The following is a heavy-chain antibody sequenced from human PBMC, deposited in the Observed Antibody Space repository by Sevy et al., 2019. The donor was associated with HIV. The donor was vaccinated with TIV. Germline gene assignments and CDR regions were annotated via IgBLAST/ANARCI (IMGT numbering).Heavy chain of an antibody. CDR3: ARATLTMGYYYYGMDV. Sequence: SETLSLTCTVSGGSISSYYWSWVRQPPGKGLEWIGYIYYSGSTNYNPSLKSRVTISVDTSKNQFSLKLSSVTAADTAVYYCARATLTMGYYYYGMDVWGQRTTVTVSS. D-gene: IGHD2-2*01. CDR1: GGSISSYY. V-gene: IGHV4-59*01. J-gene: IGHJ6*02. CDR2: IYYSGST.